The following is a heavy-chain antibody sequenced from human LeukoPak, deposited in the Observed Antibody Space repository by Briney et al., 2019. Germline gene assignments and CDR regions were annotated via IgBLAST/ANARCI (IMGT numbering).Heavy chain of an antibody. CDR2: IYRSGST. V-gene: IGHV4-38-2*02. J-gene: IGHJ4*02. D-gene: IGHD6-6*01. CDR1: GFSISSGYY. Sequence: PSETLSLTCTVSGFSISSGYYWGWIRQPPGKGLECIGNIYRSGSTYYSPSLTSRVTISIDTSKNQFSLKLRSVTAADTAVYYCASPLYSSSHFDYWGQGALVTVSS. CDR3: ASPLYSSSHFDY.